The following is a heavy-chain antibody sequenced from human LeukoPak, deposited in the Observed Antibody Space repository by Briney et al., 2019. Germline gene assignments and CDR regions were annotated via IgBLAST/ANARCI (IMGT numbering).Heavy chain of an antibody. CDR3: AREVKGGDFWSGYYSKNNWFDP. D-gene: IGHD3-3*01. V-gene: IGHV4-59*01. CDR2: IYYSGST. J-gene: IGHJ5*02. Sequence: SETLSLTCTVSGGSISSYYWSWIRQPPGKGLEWIGYIYYSGSTNYNPSLKSRVTISVDTSKSQFSLKLSSVTAADTAVYYCAREVKGGDFWSGYYSKNNWFDPWGQGTLVTVSS. CDR1: GGSISSYY.